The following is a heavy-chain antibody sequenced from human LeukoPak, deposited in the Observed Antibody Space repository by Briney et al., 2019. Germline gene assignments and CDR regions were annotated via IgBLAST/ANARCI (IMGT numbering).Heavy chain of an antibody. CDR1: GFTFDDYG. CDR3: ARGEPSSWLRLPTPFDY. J-gene: IGHJ4*02. V-gene: IGHV3-20*04. D-gene: IGHD5-12*01. CDR2: INWNGGST. Sequence: GGSLRLSCAASGFTFDDYGMSWVRQPPGKGLEWVSGINWNGGSTGYADSVKGRFTISRDNAKNSLYLQMNSLRAEDTALYYCARGEPSSWLRLPTPFDYWGQGTLVTVSS.